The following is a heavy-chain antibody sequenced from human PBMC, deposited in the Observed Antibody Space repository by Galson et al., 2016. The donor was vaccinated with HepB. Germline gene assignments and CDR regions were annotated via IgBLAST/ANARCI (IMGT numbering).Heavy chain of an antibody. D-gene: IGHD3-3*01. CDR2: IYSGGST. CDR1: GFTVSSNY. V-gene: IGHV3-53*04. Sequence: SLRLSCAASGFTVSSNYMTWVRQDPGQGLEWVSVIYSGGSTFYADSVKGRFTIYRHNSQNTLYLQMDSLRVEDTAVYYCICELGVVIRRHYWGQGTLVTVSS. J-gene: IGHJ4*02. CDR3: ICELGVVIRRHY.